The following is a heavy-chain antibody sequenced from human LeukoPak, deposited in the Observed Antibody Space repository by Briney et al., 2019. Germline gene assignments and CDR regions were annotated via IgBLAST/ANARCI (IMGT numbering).Heavy chain of an antibody. CDR2: ISSSSSYI. Sequence: GGSLRLSCAASGFTFSSYSMNWVRQAPGKGLEWVSSISSSSSYIYYADSVKGRFTISRDNSKNTVYLQMNSLRAEDTAVYSCAKDGGGTIFGMVIIIHYMDVWGKGTTVTVSS. CDR1: GFTFSSYS. D-gene: IGHD3-3*01. J-gene: IGHJ6*03. V-gene: IGHV3-21*04. CDR3: AKDGGGTIFGMVIIIHYMDV.